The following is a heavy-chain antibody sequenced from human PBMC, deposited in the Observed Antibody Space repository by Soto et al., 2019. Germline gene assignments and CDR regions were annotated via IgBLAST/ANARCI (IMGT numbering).Heavy chain of an antibody. CDR2: IDWDDDK. V-gene: IGHV2-70*01. J-gene: IGHJ6*02. Sequence: SGPTLVNPTQTLTLTCTFSGFSLSTSGMCVSWIRQPPGKALEWLALIDWDDDKYYSTSLKTRLTISKDTSKNQVVLTMTNMDHVDTATYYRARIQGGPEYYYGMDVWGQGTTVTVSS. CDR3: ARIQGGPEYYYGMDV. D-gene: IGHD2-15*01. CDR1: GFSLSTSGMC.